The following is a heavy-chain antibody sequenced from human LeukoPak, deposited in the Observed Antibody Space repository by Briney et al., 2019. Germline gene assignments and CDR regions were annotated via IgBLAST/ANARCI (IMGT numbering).Heavy chain of an antibody. Sequence: PSETLSLTCAVYGCTFSGYDLTGLRQPPGKGLEWIGEINHSGSTNYNPSLKSRVTISVDTSKNQFTLKLSSVTAEDTALYYWAGAAMAARDNPVGGWGQGTLVTVSS. CDR2: INHSGST. CDR3: AGAAMAARDNPVGG. CDR1: GCTFSGYD. D-gene: IGHD3-16*01. V-gene: IGHV4-34*08. J-gene: IGHJ4*02.